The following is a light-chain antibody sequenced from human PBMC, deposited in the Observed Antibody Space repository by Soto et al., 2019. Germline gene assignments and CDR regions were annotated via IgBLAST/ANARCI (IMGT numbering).Light chain of an antibody. Sequence: DIQMTQSPSALSASLGDRVTITCRASHSIGTWLAWYQQRPGKAPKLLIYDASSLGSGVPSRFSGGGSGTEFTLTISSLQPDDFATYYCQHYNSYSEAFGQGTKVDI. CDR1: HSIGTW. J-gene: IGKJ1*01. CDR2: DAS. CDR3: QHYNSYSEA. V-gene: IGKV1-5*01.